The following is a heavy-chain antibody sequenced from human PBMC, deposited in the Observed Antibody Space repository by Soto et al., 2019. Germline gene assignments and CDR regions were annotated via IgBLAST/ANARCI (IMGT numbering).Heavy chain of an antibody. CDR3: ARDGRWQGEGDEDYFDY. CDR1: GFTFSSYE. V-gene: IGHV3-48*03. J-gene: IGHJ4*02. Sequence: EVQLVESGGGLVQPGGSLRLSCAASGFTFSSYEMNWVRQAPGKGLEWVSYISSSGSTIYYADSVKGRFTISRDNAKNSLYLQMNSLRAEDTAIYYCARDGRWQGEGDEDYFDYWGQGTLVTVSS. D-gene: IGHD3-10*01. CDR2: ISSSGSTI.